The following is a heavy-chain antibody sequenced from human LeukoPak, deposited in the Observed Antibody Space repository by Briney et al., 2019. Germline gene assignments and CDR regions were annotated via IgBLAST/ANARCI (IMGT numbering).Heavy chain of an antibody. CDR2: IYHSGST. J-gene: IGHJ4*02. Sequence: SQTLSLTCAVSGGSISSGGYSWSWIRQPPGKGLEWIGYIYHSGSTYYNPSLKSRVTISVDRSKNQFSLKLSSVTAADTAVYYCARKVSGIAAAVYYFDYWGQGTLVTVSS. CDR1: GGSISSGGYS. D-gene: IGHD6-13*01. V-gene: IGHV4-30-2*01. CDR3: ARKVSGIAAAVYYFDY.